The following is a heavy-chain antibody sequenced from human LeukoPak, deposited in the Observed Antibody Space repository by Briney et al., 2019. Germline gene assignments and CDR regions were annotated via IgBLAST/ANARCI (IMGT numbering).Heavy chain of an antibody. CDR3: ARDPSGYSSSWSPLDY. CDR1: GHTFTGYY. D-gene: IGHD6-13*01. Sequence: ASVKVSCKASGHTFTGYYMHWVGQAPGQGVEGRGWINPNSGGTKYAQKFQGRVTMTRDTSISTAYMELSRLTSDDTAVYYCARDPSGYSSSWSPLDYWGQGTLVTVSS. J-gene: IGHJ4*02. CDR2: INPNSGGT. V-gene: IGHV1-2*02.